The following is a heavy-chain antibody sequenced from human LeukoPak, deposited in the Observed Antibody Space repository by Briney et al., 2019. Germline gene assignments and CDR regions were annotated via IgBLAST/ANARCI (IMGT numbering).Heavy chain of an antibody. CDR2: INEDGGEE. J-gene: IGHJ4*02. D-gene: IGHD1-7*01. CDR1: GFTFSTYW. CDR3: ARDPDIGTTDY. Sequence: GGSLRLSCAASGFTFSTYWMSWVRQAPGKGLEWVANINEDGGEEYYVDSVKGRFTISRDNARNSLYLQMNSLRAEDTAVYYCARDPDIGTTDYWGQETLVTVSS. V-gene: IGHV3-7*01.